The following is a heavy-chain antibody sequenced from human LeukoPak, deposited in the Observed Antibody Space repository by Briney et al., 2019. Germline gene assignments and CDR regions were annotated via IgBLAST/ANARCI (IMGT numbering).Heavy chain of an antibody. J-gene: IGHJ4*02. CDR2: ISPNHGIA. D-gene: IGHD4-17*01. CDR3: ARVSYGDYVDGWIDY. CDR1: GCTFSSYA. V-gene: IGHV1-69*04. Sequence: SVKVSCKASGCTFSSYAISWVRQAPGQGLEWMGRISPNHGIANYAQKFQGRVTITADKSTSTAYMELSSLRSEDTAVYYCARVSYGDYVDGWIDYWGQGNLVTVSS.